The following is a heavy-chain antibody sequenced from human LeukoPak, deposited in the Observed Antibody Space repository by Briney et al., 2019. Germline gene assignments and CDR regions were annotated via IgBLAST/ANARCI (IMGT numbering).Heavy chain of an antibody. CDR3: AKFTVAYNWNYGLDY. V-gene: IGHV3-23*01. J-gene: IGHJ4*02. D-gene: IGHD1-7*01. CDR2: ISGSGGST. CDR1: GFTFSSYA. Sequence: GGSLRLSCAASGFTFSSYAMSWVRQAPGKGLEWVSAISGSGGSTYYADSVKGRFTISRDNSKNTLYLQMNSLRAEDTAVYYCAKFTVAYNWNYGLDYWGQGTLVTVSS.